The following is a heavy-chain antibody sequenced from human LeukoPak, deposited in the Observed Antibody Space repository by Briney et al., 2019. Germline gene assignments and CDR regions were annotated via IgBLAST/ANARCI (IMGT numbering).Heavy chain of an antibody. CDR1: GFTFSSYA. J-gene: IGHJ6*02. V-gene: IGHV3-23*01. CDR3: AKDLSNPYKYYGMDV. Sequence: GSLRLSCAASGFTFSSYAMSWVRQAPGKGLEWVSAISGSGSSTYYADSVKGWFTISRDNSKNTLYLQMSSLRAEDTAVYSCAKDLSNPYKYYGMDVWGQGTTVTVSS. CDR2: ISGSGSST. D-gene: IGHD4-11*01.